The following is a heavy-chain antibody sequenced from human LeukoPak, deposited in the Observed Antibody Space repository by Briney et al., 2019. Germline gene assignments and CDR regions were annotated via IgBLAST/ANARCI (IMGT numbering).Heavy chain of an antibody. Sequence: GGSLRLSCAASGFTFSSYGMHWVRQAPGKELEWVAVTSYDGSNKYYADSVKGRFTISRDNSKNTLYLQMNSLRAEDTAVYYCAKDGATTIVVVTATALPDYWGQGTLVTVSS. CDR3: AKDGATTIVVVTATALPDY. CDR2: TSYDGSNK. V-gene: IGHV3-30*18. CDR1: GFTFSSYG. D-gene: IGHD2-21*02. J-gene: IGHJ4*02.